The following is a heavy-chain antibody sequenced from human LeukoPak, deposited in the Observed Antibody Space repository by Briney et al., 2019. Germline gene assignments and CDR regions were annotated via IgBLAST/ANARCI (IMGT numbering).Heavy chain of an antibody. Sequence: SETLSLTCTVSGGSVSSGDYYWSWIRQPPGKGLEWIGYIYYSGSTYYNPSLKSRVTISVDTSKNQFSLKLSSVTAADTAVCYCARDYYGSGSLRYFDLWGRGTLVTVSS. D-gene: IGHD3-10*01. J-gene: IGHJ2*01. CDR1: GGSVSSGDYY. CDR3: ARDYYGSGSLRYFDL. CDR2: IYYSGST. V-gene: IGHV4-30-4*01.